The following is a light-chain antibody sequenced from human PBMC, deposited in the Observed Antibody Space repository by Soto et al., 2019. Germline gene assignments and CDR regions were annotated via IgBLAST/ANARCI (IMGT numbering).Light chain of an antibody. J-gene: IGLJ3*02. Sequence: SYELTQPPSVSVAPGKTARITCGGNNIGSKGVHWYQQKPGQAPVLVIYFDRERPSGIPERFTGSNSGNTATLTISRVEAGDEAGYYCQLWDSKGVFGGGTKLTVL. V-gene: IGLV3-21*04. CDR2: FDR. CDR3: QLWDSKGV. CDR1: NIGSKG.